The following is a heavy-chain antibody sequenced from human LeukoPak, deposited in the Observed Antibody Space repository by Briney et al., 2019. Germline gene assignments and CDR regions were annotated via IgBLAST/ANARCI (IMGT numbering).Heavy chain of an antibody. V-gene: IGHV4-59*01. CDR3: ARARSYYDYYYMDV. J-gene: IGHJ6*03. CDR2: IYHNGST. CDR1: GGSISSYY. Sequence: SETLSLTCTASGGSISSYYWSWIRQPPGKRLEWIGYIYHNGSTNYNPSLKSRVTISVDTSKNQFSLKLTSVTAADTAVYYCARARSYYDYYYMDVWGKGTTVTISS.